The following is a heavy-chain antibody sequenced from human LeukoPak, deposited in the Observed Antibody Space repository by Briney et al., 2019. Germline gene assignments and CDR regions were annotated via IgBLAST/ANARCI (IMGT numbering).Heavy chain of an antibody. V-gene: IGHV3-74*01. CDR3: AKAQYMGNKSPDWTDSFDM. CDR1: GFTFSSYW. Sequence: QSGGSLRLSCVASGFTFSSYWMHWVRQDPRKGLVWVSRINGDGRNINYADSVRGRFTISRDNAKNTLYLQMNSLRAEDTAVYYCAKAQYMGNKSPDWTDSFDMWGQGTMVTVSS. D-gene: IGHD1-1*01. J-gene: IGHJ3*02. CDR2: INGDGRNI.